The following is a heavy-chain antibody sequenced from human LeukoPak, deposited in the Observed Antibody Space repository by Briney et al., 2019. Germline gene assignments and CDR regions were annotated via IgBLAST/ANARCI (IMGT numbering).Heavy chain of an antibody. CDR1: GFTFSTYS. D-gene: IGHD3-10*01. J-gene: IGHJ1*01. CDR2: ISHDGSQK. CDR3: ARESLQYDYGSSFQY. Sequence: PGRSLRLSCAASGFTFSTYSLHWVRQAPGKGLEWVAGISHDGSQKYYADSVKGRLTISRDNSKLYLQMNSLRAEDTALYYCARESLQYDYGSSFQYWGQGTLVTVSS. V-gene: IGHV3-30*04.